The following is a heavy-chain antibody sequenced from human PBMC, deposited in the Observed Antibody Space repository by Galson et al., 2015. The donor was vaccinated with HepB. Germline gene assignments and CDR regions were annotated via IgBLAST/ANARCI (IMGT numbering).Heavy chain of an antibody. CDR2: ICSSSSYT. J-gene: IGHJ4*02. Sequence: SLRLSCAASGFTFSDYYMSWIRQAPGKGLEWVSYICSSSSYTNYADSVKGRFTISRDNAKNSLYLQMNSLRAEDTAVYYCARVAYYDSSGYYYNYFDYWGQGTLVTVSS. D-gene: IGHD3-22*01. CDR3: ARVAYYDSSGYYYNYFDY. CDR1: GFTFSDYY. V-gene: IGHV3-11*06.